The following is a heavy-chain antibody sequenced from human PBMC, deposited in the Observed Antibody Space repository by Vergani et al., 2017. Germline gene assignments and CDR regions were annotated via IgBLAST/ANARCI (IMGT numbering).Heavy chain of an antibody. Sequence: QVQLQQWGAGLLKPSETLSLTCAVYGGSFSGYYWSWIRQPPGKGLEWSGEINHSGSTNYNPSLKSRVTISVDTSKNQFSLKLSYVTAADTAVYYCARKRAVPIDYWGQGTLVTVSS. V-gene: IGHV4-34*01. J-gene: IGHJ4*02. CDR2: INHSGST. D-gene: IGHD6-19*01. CDR3: ARKRAVPIDY. CDR1: GGSFSGYY.